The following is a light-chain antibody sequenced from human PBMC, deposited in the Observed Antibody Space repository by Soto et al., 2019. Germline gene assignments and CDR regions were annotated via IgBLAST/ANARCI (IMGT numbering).Light chain of an antibody. V-gene: IGKV1-12*01. CDR3: QQANSFPFT. CDR2: AAS. CDR1: QGISRS. J-gene: IGKJ3*01. Sequence: DIQMTQSPSSVSAFVGDRVTITCRASQGISRSLAWYQQKSGEAPKLLIYAASLLQSGVASRFRGRGSGTDFPLTITRLQPEDFAPYYCQQANSFPFTFGPGTKVEIK.